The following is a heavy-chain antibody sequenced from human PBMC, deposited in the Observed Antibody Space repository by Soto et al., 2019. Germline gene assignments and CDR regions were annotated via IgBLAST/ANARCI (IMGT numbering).Heavy chain of an antibody. V-gene: IGHV3-30-3*01. Sequence: GGSMRLSCAASGFTFSSYAMHWVRQAPGKGLEWVAVISYDGSNKYYADSVKGRFTISRDNSKNTLYLQMNSLRAEDTAVYYCAREGGQQWLVLGDAFDIWGQGTMVTV. CDR1: GFTFSSYA. CDR3: AREGGQQWLVLGDAFDI. J-gene: IGHJ3*02. D-gene: IGHD6-19*01. CDR2: ISYDGSNK.